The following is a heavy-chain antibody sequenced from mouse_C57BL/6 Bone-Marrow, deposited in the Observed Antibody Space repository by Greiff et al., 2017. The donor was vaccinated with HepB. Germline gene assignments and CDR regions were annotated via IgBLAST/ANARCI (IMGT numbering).Heavy chain of an antibody. CDR1: GYTFTSYW. V-gene: IGHV1-64*01. J-gene: IGHJ1*03. D-gene: IGHD1-1*01. Sequence: QVQLQQPGAELVKPGASVKLSCKASGYTFTSYWMHWVKQRPGQGLEWIGMIHPNSGSTNYNEKFKSKATLTVDKSSSTAYMQLSSLTSEDSAVYYCARWGYYYGSSYEYFDVWGTGTTVTVSS. CDR2: IHPNSGST. CDR3: ARWGYYYGSSYEYFDV.